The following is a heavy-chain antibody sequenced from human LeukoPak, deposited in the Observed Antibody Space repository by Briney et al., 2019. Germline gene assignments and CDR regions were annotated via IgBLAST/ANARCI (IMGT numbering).Heavy chain of an antibody. CDR3: ARLGYYGSGSYPDY. D-gene: IGHD3-10*01. CDR1: GGSINISIYS. Sequence: PSQTLSLTCTVSGGSINISIYSWNWIRQPPGKGLEWIGYIYYSGSTNYNPSLKSRVTISVDTSKNQFSLRLSSVTAADTAVYYCARLGYYGSGSYPDYWGQGTLVTVSS. V-gene: IGHV4-61*01. J-gene: IGHJ4*02. CDR2: IYYSGST.